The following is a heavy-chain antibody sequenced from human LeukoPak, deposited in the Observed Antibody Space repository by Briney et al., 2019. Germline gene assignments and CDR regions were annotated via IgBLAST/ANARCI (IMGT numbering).Heavy chain of an antibody. Sequence: GGSLRLSCAGSGYTFSSYWMHWVRQAPGKGLVWVSRINSDGSSTAYADSVRGRFTISRDNAKNTLYLQMNSLGVEDTAVYYCYLSGSFDYWGQGTLVIVSS. CDR1: GYTFSSYW. D-gene: IGHD1-26*01. V-gene: IGHV3-74*01. CDR3: YLSGSFDY. CDR2: INSDGSST. J-gene: IGHJ4*02.